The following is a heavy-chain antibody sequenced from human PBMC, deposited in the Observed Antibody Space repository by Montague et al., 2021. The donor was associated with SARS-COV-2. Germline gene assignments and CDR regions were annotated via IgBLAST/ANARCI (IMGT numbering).Heavy chain of an antibody. CDR1: GGSTSSYY. V-gene: IGHV4-59*01. J-gene: IGHJ4*02. CDR2: IYYSGST. CDR3: ARGFDY. Sequence: SETLSLTCTVSGGSTSSYYWSWIRQPPGKGLEWIAYIYYSGSTNYNPSLKSRVTISVDTSKNQFSLKLSSVTAADTAVYYCARGFDYWGQGTLVTVSS.